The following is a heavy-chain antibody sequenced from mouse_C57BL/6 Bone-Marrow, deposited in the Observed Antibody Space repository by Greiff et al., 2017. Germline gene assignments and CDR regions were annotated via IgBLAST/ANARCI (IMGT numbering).Heavy chain of an antibody. CDR2: IYPRSGNT. CDR3: ASGGIYYDYGYYAMDY. V-gene: IGHV1-81*01. D-gene: IGHD2-4*01. Sequence: VQLQQPGAELVKPGASVKMSCKASGYTFTSYGISWVKQRTGQGLEWIGEIYPRSGNTYYNEKFKGKATLTADKSSSTAYMELRSLTSEDSAVYFCASGGIYYDYGYYAMDYWGQGTSVTVSS. J-gene: IGHJ4*01. CDR1: GYTFTSYG.